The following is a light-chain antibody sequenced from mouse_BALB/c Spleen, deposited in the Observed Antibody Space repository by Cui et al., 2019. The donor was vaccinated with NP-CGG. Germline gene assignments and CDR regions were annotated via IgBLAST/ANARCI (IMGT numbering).Light chain of an antibody. CDR1: PGAVTTSHY. CDR3: ALWYSNHWV. CDR2: GTI. Sequence: QAVVTQASALTTSPGETVTLTCRSSPGAVTTSHYANWVQEKPEPLFTGLIGGTINRAPGVPARFSGSLIGDKAALTITGAQTEDEAIYFCALWYSNHWVFGGGTKLTVL. J-gene: IGLJ1*01. V-gene: IGLV1*01.